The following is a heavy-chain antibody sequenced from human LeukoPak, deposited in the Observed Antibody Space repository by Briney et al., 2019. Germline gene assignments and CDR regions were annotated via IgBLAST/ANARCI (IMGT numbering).Heavy chain of an antibody. V-gene: IGHV2-5*01. CDR1: GFSLSTSGVG. J-gene: IGHJ6*02. Sequence: SGPTLVNPTQTLTLTCTFSGFSLSTSGVGVGWIRQPPGKALEWLALIYWNDDKRYNPSLKSRLTITKDTSKNQVVLTMTNMDPVDTATYYCAHRQAYSNYFAYYYYDMDVWGQGTTVTVSS. D-gene: IGHD4-4*01. CDR3: AHRQAYSNYFAYYYYDMDV. CDR2: IYWNDDK.